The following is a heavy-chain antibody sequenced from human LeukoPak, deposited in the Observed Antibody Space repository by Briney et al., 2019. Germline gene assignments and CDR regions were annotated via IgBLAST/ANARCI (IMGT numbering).Heavy chain of an antibody. Sequence: ASVKVSCKASGYTFTSYDINRVRQATGQGLEWMGWMNPNSGNTGYAQKFQGRVTMTRNTSISTAYMELSSLRSEDTAVYYCARGLFVKRVRRGYSGYGLGYWGQGTLVTVSS. D-gene: IGHD5-12*01. CDR2: MNPNSGNT. V-gene: IGHV1-8*01. CDR1: GYTFTSYD. J-gene: IGHJ4*02. CDR3: ARGLFVKRVRRGYSGYGLGY.